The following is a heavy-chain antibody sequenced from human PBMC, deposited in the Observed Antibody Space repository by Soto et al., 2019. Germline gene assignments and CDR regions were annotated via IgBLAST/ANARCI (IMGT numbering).Heavy chain of an antibody. V-gene: IGHV4-31*03. CDR1: GGSITSGGFY. J-gene: IGHJ5*02. Sequence: QVQLQESGPGLVKPSQTLSLTCSVSGGSITSGGFYWSWIRQHPGKGLEWIAYIFHSGSTDYNPSLKSRVIISAETSKNQFSLKLTSVTAADTAVYYCVRGGIAGNWFDPWGQGTLVTVSS. CDR2: IFHSGST. CDR3: VRGGIAGNWFDP. D-gene: IGHD6-13*01.